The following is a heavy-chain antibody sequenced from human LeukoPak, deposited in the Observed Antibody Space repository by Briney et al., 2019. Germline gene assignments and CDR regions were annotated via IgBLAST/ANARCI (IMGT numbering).Heavy chain of an antibody. CDR3: ARDQGLGWFDP. CDR2: IRDSGET. Sequence: GGSLRLSCAGSGFSVSNYYMSWVRQAPGKGLEWVSLIRDSGETFYADSVKGRFTISRDNSKNTMYLQMNRLRVEDTVVYFCARDQGLGWFDPWGQGTLVTVSS. J-gene: IGHJ5*02. CDR1: GFSVSNYY. V-gene: IGHV3-66*03. D-gene: IGHD6-6*01.